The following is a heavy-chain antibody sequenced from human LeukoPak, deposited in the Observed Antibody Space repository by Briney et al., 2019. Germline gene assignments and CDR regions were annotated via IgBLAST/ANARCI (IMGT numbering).Heavy chain of an antibody. Sequence: GGSLRLSCAASGFTFSNAWMSWVRQAPGKGLEWVGRIKSKTDGGTTDYAAPVKGRFTISRDDSKNTLYLQMNSLKTEDTAVYCCATTTYYDFWSGYYPFDYWGQGTLVTVSS. CDR2: IKSKTDGGTT. J-gene: IGHJ4*02. V-gene: IGHV3-15*01. D-gene: IGHD3-3*01. CDR1: GFTFSNAW. CDR3: ATTTYYDFWSGYYPFDY.